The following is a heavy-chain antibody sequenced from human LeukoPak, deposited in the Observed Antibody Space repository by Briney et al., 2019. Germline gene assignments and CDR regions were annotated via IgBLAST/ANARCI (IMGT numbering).Heavy chain of an antibody. Sequence: SETLSLTCTVSGGSISSYYWSWIRQPAGKGLEWLGRIYTSGSTNYNPSLKSRVTMSVDTSKNQFSLKLSSVTAADTAVYYCARSFYGSGYNWFDPWGQGTLVTVSS. CDR2: IYTSGST. J-gene: IGHJ5*02. CDR1: GGSISSYY. V-gene: IGHV4-4*07. CDR3: ARSFYGSGYNWFDP. D-gene: IGHD3-10*01.